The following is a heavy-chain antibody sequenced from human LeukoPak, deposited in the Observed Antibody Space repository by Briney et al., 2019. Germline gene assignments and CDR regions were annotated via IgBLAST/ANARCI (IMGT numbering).Heavy chain of an antibody. CDR3: ARPKQVGATADAFDI. J-gene: IGHJ3*02. CDR2: ISSSSSYI. V-gene: IGHV3-21*01. Sequence: GRSLRLSCTASGFTFSSYSMNWVRQAPGKGLEWVSSISSSSSYIYYADSVKGRFTISRDNAKNSLYLQMNSLRAEDTAVYYCARPKQVGATADAFDIWGQGTMVTVSS. CDR1: GFTFSSYS. D-gene: IGHD1-26*01.